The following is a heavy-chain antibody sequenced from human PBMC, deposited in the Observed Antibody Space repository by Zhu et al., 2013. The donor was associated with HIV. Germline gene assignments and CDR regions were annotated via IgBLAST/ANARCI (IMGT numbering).Heavy chain of an antibody. CDR2: IFPNTGGT. CDR3: ARDRRIFGLYYSAAGGDFDY. Sequence: QVHLVQSGAEVKKPGASVKVSCMASGYTFTGHYLHWVRQAPGQGLEWMGWIFPNTGGTNYAQKFQGRVTMTSDTSITTVYMEVSSLKPDDTAVYFCARDRRIFGLYYSAAGGDFDYWGQGTLVHRLL. CDR1: GYTFTGHY. V-gene: IGHV1-2*02. D-gene: IGHD3-3*01. J-gene: IGHJ4*02.